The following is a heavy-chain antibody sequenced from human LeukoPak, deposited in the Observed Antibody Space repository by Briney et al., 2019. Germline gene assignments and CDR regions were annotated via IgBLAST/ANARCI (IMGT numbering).Heavy chain of an antibody. Sequence: PGGSLRLSCTASGFTFSTYWMNWVRQAPGKGLEWVANINQYGSEKHYVDSVKGRFTISRDNAKNSLYLQMNSLRAEDTAVYYCAELGITMIGGVWGKGTTVTISS. CDR2: INQYGSEK. J-gene: IGHJ6*04. D-gene: IGHD3-10*02. CDR3: AELGITMIGGV. V-gene: IGHV3-7*01. CDR1: GFTFSTYW.